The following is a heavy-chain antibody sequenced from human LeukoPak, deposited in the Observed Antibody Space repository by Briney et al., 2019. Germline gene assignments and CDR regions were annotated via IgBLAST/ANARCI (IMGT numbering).Heavy chain of an antibody. Sequence: GGSLRLSCAASGFTFSSYWMHWVRQAPGKGLVWVSRINTDGSSTSYADSVKGRFTISRDNAKNTLYLQMNSLRAEDTGVYYCARDLFCSSTSCYAGGWFDPWGQGTLVTVSS. J-gene: IGHJ5*02. V-gene: IGHV3-74*01. CDR1: GFTFSSYW. D-gene: IGHD2-2*01. CDR3: ARDLFCSSTSCYAGGWFDP. CDR2: INTDGSST.